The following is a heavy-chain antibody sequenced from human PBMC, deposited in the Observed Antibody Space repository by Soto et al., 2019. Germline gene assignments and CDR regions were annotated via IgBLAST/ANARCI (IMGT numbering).Heavy chain of an antibody. CDR2: IYHSGST. CDR1: GGSISSSNW. Sequence: TSETLSLTCAVSGGSISSSNWWSWVRQPPGKGLEWIGEIYHSGSTNYNPSLKSRVTISVDKSKNQFSLKLSSVTAADTAVYYCARDNALHLAIYYYGMDVWGQGTTVTVSS. V-gene: IGHV4-4*02. J-gene: IGHJ6*02. CDR3: ARDNALHLAIYYYGMDV.